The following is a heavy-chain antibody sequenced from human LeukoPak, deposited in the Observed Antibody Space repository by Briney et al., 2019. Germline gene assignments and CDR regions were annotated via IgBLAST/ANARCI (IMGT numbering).Heavy chain of an antibody. D-gene: IGHD3-22*01. Sequence: SETLSLTCTVSGGSISSYYWSWIRQPPGKGLEWIGYIYYSGSTNYNPSLKSRVTISVDTSKNQFSLKLSSVTAADTAVYYYARTTNYYDSSGLDAFDIWGQGTMVTVSS. CDR2: IYYSGST. CDR3: ARTTNYYDSSGLDAFDI. J-gene: IGHJ3*02. V-gene: IGHV4-59*01. CDR1: GGSISSYY.